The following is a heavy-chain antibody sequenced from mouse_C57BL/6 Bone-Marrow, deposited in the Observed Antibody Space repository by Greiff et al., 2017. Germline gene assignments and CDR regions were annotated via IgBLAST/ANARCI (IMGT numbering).Heavy chain of an antibody. J-gene: IGHJ1*03. CDR3: ARHCYEYDHDGYWYFDD. CDR2: INSDGGST. CDR1: EYEFPSHA. V-gene: IGHV5-2*03. Sequence: EVKLVESGRGLVQPGESLKLSCESTEYEFPSHAMSWVRKTPEKRLELVAAINSDGGSTYYPDTMERRFIISRDNTKKTLYLLMSSLRSDDAALYYCARHCYEYDHDGYWYFDDWGTGTTVTVSS. D-gene: IGHD2-4*01.